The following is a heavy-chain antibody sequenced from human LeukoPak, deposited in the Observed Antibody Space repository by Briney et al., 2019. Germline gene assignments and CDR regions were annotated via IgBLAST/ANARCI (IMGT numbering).Heavy chain of an antibody. D-gene: IGHD4-17*01. CDR1: GGSISSYY. V-gene: IGHV4-59*08. CDR3: ARHVGDYGFVFYDY. J-gene: IGHJ4*02. CDR2: IYYSGST. Sequence: SETLSLTCTVSGGSISSYYWSWIRQPPGKGLEWIGYIYYSGSTNYNPSLKSRVTISVDTSKNQFSLKLSSVTAADTAVYYCARHVGDYGFVFYDYWGQGTLVTVSS.